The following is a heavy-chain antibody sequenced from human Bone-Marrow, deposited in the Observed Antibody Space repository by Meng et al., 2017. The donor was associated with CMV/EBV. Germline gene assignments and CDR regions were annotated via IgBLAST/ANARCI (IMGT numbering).Heavy chain of an antibody. CDR3: ARDRRGDSSGYVFGTGYFDL. D-gene: IGHD3-22*01. CDR2: IYSGGIT. Sequence: LSLTCAASGFTVSSNYMNWVRQAPGKGLEWVSVIYSGGITYYADSVKGRFTISRDNSKNTLYLQMNSLRAEDTAVYYCARDRRGDSSGYVFGTGYFDLWGRGTLVTVPS. J-gene: IGHJ2*01. V-gene: IGHV3-53*01. CDR1: GFTVSSNY.